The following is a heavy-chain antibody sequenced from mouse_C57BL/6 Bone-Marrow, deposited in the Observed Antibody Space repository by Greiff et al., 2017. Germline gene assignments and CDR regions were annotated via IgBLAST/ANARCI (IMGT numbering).Heavy chain of an antibody. D-gene: IGHD1-1*01. CDR1: GYTFTDYN. CDR2: INPNNGGT. J-gene: IGHJ2*01. Sequence: EVQLQQSGPELVKPGASVKIPCKASGYTFTDYNMDWVKQSHGKSLEWIGDINPNNGGTIYNQKFKGKATLTVDKSSRTAYMELRSLTSEDTAVYYCARGYYGSSYGDFDYWGQGTTLTVSS. CDR3: ARGYYGSSYGDFDY. V-gene: IGHV1-18*01.